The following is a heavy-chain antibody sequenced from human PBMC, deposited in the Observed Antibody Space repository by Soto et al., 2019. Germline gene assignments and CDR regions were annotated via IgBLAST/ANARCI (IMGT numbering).Heavy chain of an antibody. CDR3: ALRDYYASESLTFDY. V-gene: IGHV2-5*02. D-gene: IGHD3-10*01. CDR2: IYWDDDN. Sequence: QITLKESGPTLVRPTQTLTLTCTFSGFSLSTNGVGVAWVRQPPGKALEWLALIYWDDDNRYSPSLKSRLTITKDPSKNQVVLTMTDMDPVDTGTYYCALRDYYASESLTFDYWGQGTRVTVSS. J-gene: IGHJ4*02. CDR1: GFSLSTNGVG.